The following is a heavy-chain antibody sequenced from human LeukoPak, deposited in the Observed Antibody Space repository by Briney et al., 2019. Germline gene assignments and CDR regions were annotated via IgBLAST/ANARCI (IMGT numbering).Heavy chain of an antibody. V-gene: IGHV3-49*04. CDR1: GFSFSTYW. D-gene: IGHD3-22*01. J-gene: IGHJ4*02. CDR2: IRSKAYGGTT. CDR3: TSTYYYDSSGAVFDY. Sequence: GGSLRLSCETSGFSFSTYWMSWVRQAPGKGLEWVGFIRSKAYGGTTEYAASVKGRFTISRDDSKSIAYLQMNSLKTEDTAVYYCTSTYYYDSSGAVFDYWGQGTLVTVSS.